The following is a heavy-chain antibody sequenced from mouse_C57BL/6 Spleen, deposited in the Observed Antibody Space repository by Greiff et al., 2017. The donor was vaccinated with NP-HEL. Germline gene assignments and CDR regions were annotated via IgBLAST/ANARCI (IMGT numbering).Heavy chain of an antibody. J-gene: IGHJ1*03. Sequence: EVQRVESGGGLVKPGGSLKLSCAASGFTFSDYGMHWVRQAPEKGLEWVAYISSGSSTIYYADTVKGRFTISRDNAKNTLFLQMTSLRSEDTAMYYCAAYYGWYFDVWGTGTTVTVSS. V-gene: IGHV5-17*01. CDR1: GFTFSDYG. CDR3: AAYYGWYFDV. CDR2: ISSGSSTI. D-gene: IGHD1-1*01.